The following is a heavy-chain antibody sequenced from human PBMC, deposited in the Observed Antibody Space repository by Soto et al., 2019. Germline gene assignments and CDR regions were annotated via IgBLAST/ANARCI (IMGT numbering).Heavy chain of an antibody. V-gene: IGHV2-5*02. CDR2: IYWDDNK. J-gene: IGHJ4*02. Sequence: QITLKESGPTLVKPTQTLTLTCTFSGFSLSTSGVGVGWIRQPPGKALEWLALIYWDDNKRYSPSLKSRLTLTKDTSKNHVVLTLTNMDPVDTATNYGDNNGIAAAGYLDLCYWRKGPLVTVSS. CDR1: GFSLSTSGVG. CDR3: DNNGIAAAGYLDLCY. D-gene: IGHD6-13*01.